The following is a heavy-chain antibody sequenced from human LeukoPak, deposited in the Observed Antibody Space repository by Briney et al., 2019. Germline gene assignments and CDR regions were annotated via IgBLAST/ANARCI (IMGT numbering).Heavy chain of an antibody. CDR2: IYPSGTT. Sequence: PSETLSLTCAVSGGSISSGGYSWSWIRQPPGKGLEWIGYIYPSGTTYYNPSLKSRVTISVDRSKNQFSLKVNSVTAADTAVYYCASSGGSGSYRWMNWFDPWGQGTLVTVSS. V-gene: IGHV4-30-2*01. CDR3: ASSGGSGSYRWMNWFDP. CDR1: GGSISSGGYS. D-gene: IGHD3-10*01. J-gene: IGHJ5*02.